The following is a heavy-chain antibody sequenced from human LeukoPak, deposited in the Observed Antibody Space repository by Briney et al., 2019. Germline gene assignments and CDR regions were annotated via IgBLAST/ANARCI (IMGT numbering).Heavy chain of an antibody. D-gene: IGHD3-3*01. CDR3: ARDMGASDDFWSGRRFDP. CDR1: GYTFTGYY. J-gene: IGHJ5*02. Sequence: ASVKVSCKASGYTFTGYYMHWVRQAPGQGLEWMGWINPNSGGTNYAQKFQGRVTMTRDTSISRAYMELSRLRSDDTAVYYCARDMGASDDFWSGRRFDPWGQGTLVTVSS. V-gene: IGHV1-2*02. CDR2: INPNSGGT.